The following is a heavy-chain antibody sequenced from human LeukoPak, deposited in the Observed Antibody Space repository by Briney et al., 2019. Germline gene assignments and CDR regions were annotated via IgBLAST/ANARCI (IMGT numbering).Heavy chain of an antibody. Sequence: PEGSLRLSCAASGFTFTTYAMGWVRQSPGKGLEWVSSISGGGGGTYYAEFVKGRFTISRDNSKNTLYLQMNSLRAEDTAVYYCAKFYDILTGYFDHWGQGTLVTVSS. CDR3: AKFYDILTGYFDH. D-gene: IGHD3-9*01. V-gene: IGHV3-23*01. CDR2: ISGGGGGT. CDR1: GFTFTTYA. J-gene: IGHJ4*02.